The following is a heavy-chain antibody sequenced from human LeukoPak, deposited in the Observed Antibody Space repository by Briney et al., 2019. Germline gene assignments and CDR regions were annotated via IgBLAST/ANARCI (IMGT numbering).Heavy chain of an antibody. V-gene: IGHV3-23*01. CDR3: AKDPXXXXYGXXXX. J-gene: IGHJ4*02. D-gene: IGHD3-10*01. CDR2: ISGSGGST. CDR1: GFTFSSYA. Sequence: PGGSLRLSCAASGFTFSSYAMSWVRQAPGKGLEWVSAISGSGGSTYYADSVKGRFTISRDNSKNTLYLQMNSLRAEDTAVYYCAKDPXXXXYGXXXXWGQGXLVTVSS.